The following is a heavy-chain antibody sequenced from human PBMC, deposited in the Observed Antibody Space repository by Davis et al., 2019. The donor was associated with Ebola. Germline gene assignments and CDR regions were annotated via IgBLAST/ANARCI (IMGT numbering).Heavy chain of an antibody. CDR1: GFVFSSYA. J-gene: IGHJ6*04. V-gene: IGHV3-23*01. CDR3: AKGGSGWPSDYSYGMGV. Sequence: ESLKISCAASGFVFSSYAMTWARQAPGKGLEWVSAVTSSGGTTYYASSVKGRFTISRDNSKNTLFLQLNSLGVEDTAVYYCAKGGSGWPSDYSYGMGVWGKGTTVTVSS. CDR2: VTSSGGTT. D-gene: IGHD6-19*01.